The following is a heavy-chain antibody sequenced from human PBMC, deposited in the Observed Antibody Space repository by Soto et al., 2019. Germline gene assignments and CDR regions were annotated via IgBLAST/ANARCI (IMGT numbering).Heavy chain of an antibody. CDR2: INSANGDT. V-gene: IGHV1-3*01. CDR3: ARNLGVFDP. Sequence: ASVKVSCKASGYTFTDYVVHWVRQAPGQGLEWMGWINSANGDTRYSQNFQGRVTFTRDTSASTAYMELSSLRSEDTAVYYCARNLGVFDPWGQGTLVTVSS. D-gene: IGHD3-10*01. CDR1: GYTFTDYV. J-gene: IGHJ5*02.